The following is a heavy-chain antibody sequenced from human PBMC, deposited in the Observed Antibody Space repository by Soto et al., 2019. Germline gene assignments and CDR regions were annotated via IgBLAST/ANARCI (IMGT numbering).Heavy chain of an antibody. Sequence: SQTLSLTCAISGDSVSSNSAAWNWIRQSPSRGLEWLGRTYYRSEWNNDYAVSVKGRITFIADTSRNQFSLQLNSVTPEDTAVYYCASGWALRDWGPGTLVTVSS. V-gene: IGHV6-1*01. CDR2: TYYRSEWNN. D-gene: IGHD1-26*01. CDR3: ASGWALRD. J-gene: IGHJ4*02. CDR1: GDSVSSNSAA.